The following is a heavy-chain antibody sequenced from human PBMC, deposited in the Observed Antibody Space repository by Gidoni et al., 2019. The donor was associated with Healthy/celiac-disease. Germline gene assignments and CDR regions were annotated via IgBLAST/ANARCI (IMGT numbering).Heavy chain of an antibody. CDR1: GFTFSSYA. CDR2: ISGSGGST. Sequence: EVQLLESGGGLVQPGGSLRLSCAASGFTFSSYAMSWVRQAPGKGLEWVEAISGSGGSTYYADSVKGRFTISRDNTKNTLYLQMNSLRAEDTAVYYCAKAHTEFGVVISAFDIWGQGTMVTVSS. J-gene: IGHJ3*02. V-gene: IGHV3-23*01. CDR3: AKAHTEFGVVISAFDI. D-gene: IGHD3-3*01.